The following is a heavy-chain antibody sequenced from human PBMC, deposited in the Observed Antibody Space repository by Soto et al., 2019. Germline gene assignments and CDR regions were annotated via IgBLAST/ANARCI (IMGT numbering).Heavy chain of an antibody. J-gene: IGHJ4*02. V-gene: IGHV1-18*01. D-gene: IGHD3-22*01. CDR1: GGTFSSYA. CDR2: IIPIFGKT. CDR3: ARPYDSSQSPRFDY. Sequence: ASVKVSCKASGGTFSSYAISWVRQAPGQGLEWMGGIIPIFGKTNYAQNLQGRVSMTTDTSTTTAYMELRSLRSDDTAVYYCARPYDSSQSPRFDYWGQGTLVTVSS.